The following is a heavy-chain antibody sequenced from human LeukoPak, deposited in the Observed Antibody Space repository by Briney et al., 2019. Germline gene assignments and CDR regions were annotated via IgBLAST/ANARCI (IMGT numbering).Heavy chain of an antibody. V-gene: IGHV3-53*01. CDR3: ARVPYSSGWYFDY. J-gene: IGHJ4*02. D-gene: IGHD6-19*01. CDR1: GFTVSSNY. Sequence: GGSLRLSCAASGFTVSSNYMSWVRQVPGKGLEWVSVIYSGGSTYYADSVKGRFTISRDNSKNTLYLQMNRLRGEDTAVYYCARVPYSSGWYFDYWGQGTLVSVSS. CDR2: IYSGGST.